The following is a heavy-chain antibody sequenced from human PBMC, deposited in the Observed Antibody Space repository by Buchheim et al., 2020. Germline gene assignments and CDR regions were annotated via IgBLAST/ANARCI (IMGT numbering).Heavy chain of an antibody. CDR2: MNPNSGNT. D-gene: IGHD3-10*01. J-gene: IGHJ5*02. Sequence: QVQLVQSGAEVKKPGASVKVSCKASGYTFTSYDINWVRQATGQGLEWMGWMNPNSGNTGYAQKFLGRVTMTRNTSISTAYMELSSLRSEDTAVYYCARGLVGIVTMVQGVIWFDPWGQGTL. CDR3: ARGLVGIVTMVQGVIWFDP. V-gene: IGHV1-8*01. CDR1: GYTFTSYD.